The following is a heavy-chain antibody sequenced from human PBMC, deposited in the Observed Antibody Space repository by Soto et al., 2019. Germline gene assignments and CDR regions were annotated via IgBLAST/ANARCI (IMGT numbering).Heavy chain of an antibody. D-gene: IGHD6-13*01. CDR2: INAANGDT. V-gene: IGHV1-3*01. CDR1: GYTFTSYG. CDR3: VRRHVSATGIDWFDP. J-gene: IGHJ5*02. Sequence: ASVKVSCKASGYTFTSYGIHWVRQAPGQRLEWMGWINAANGDTKYSPKFQGRVTITRDTSASTAYMELSSLRSEDTAVYYCVRRHVSATGIDWFDPWAREPWSPFL.